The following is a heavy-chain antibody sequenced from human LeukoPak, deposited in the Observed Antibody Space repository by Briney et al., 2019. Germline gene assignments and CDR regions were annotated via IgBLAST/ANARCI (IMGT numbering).Heavy chain of an antibody. CDR2: INHSGST. V-gene: IGHV4-34*01. D-gene: IGHD6-19*01. Sequence: SETLSLTCAVYGGSFSGYYWSWIRQPPGKGLEWIGEINHSGSTNYNPPLKSRVTISVDTSKNQFSLKLSSVTAADTAVYYCASQWLAIHGMRWGQGTLVTVSS. CDR3: ASQWLAIHGMR. J-gene: IGHJ4*02. CDR1: GGSFSGYY.